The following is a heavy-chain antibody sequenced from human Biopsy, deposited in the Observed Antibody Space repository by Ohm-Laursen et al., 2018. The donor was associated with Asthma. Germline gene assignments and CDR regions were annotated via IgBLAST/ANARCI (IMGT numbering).Heavy chain of an antibody. CDR3: AESDYYGSGYYYGMDV. V-gene: IGHV1-2*06. Sequence: SSVKVSCKASGYTFTGYYMHWVRQAPGQGLEWMGRINPNSGGTNYAQKFQGRVTMTRDTSISTAYMELSRLRSEDTAVYYCAESDYYGSGYYYGMDVWGQGTTVTVSS. D-gene: IGHD3-10*01. J-gene: IGHJ6*02. CDR1: GYTFTGYY. CDR2: INPNSGGT.